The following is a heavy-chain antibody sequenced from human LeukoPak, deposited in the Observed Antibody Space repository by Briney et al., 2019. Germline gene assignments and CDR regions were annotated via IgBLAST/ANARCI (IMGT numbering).Heavy chain of an antibody. Sequence: ASVKVSCTASGYSFTSSGISWVRQAPGQGLEWMGWISPYNGNTNYVQKFQGRVTMTTDTSTSTAYMELRSLRSDDTAVYYCATMHRVEYYFDYWGQGTLVTVSS. D-gene: IGHD5-24*01. CDR1: GYSFTSSG. CDR2: ISPYNGNT. CDR3: ATMHRVEYYFDY. J-gene: IGHJ4*02. V-gene: IGHV1-18*01.